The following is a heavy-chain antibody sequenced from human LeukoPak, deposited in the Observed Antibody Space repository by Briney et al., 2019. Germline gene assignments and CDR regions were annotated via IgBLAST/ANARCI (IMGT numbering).Heavy chain of an antibody. CDR1: GGSFSGYY. D-gene: IGHD3-10*01. V-gene: IGHV4-34*01. CDR2: INHSGST. CDR3: ARTRVYYGSGSYPGFDY. J-gene: IGHJ4*02. Sequence: SETLSLTCAVYGGSFSGYYWSWIRQPPGKGLEWIGEINHSGSTNYNPSLKSRVTISVDTSKNQFSLKLSSVTAADTAVYYCARTRVYYGSGSYPGFDYWGQGTLVTVSS.